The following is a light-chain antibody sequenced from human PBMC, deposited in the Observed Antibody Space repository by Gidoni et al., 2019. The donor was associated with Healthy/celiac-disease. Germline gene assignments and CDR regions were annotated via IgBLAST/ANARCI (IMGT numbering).Light chain of an antibody. CDR3: QQYNSYPWT. CDR2: DAS. V-gene: IGKV1-5*01. Sequence: DIQMTQSPSTLSASVGDRVTITCRASQSISSWLAWYQQKPGKAPKLLIYDASSLESGVPSRFSGSGSGTEFPLTISSLQPEDFATYYCQQYNSYPWTFGQGTKVEIK. CDR1: QSISSW. J-gene: IGKJ1*01.